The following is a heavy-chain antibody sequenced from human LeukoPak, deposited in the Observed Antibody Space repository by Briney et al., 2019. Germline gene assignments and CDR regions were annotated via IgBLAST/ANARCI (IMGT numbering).Heavy chain of an antibody. D-gene: IGHD1-26*01. Sequence: ASVKVSCKASGYTWTSYGISWVRQAPGQRLEWMGWISAGNGNTKYSQNFQGRVTFISNTSATTAFMELSSLRSEDAAVYYCARDSGSGNNDYWGQGTLVTVSS. CDR2: ISAGNGNT. V-gene: IGHV1-3*01. CDR1: GYTWTSYG. J-gene: IGHJ4*02. CDR3: ARDSGSGNNDY.